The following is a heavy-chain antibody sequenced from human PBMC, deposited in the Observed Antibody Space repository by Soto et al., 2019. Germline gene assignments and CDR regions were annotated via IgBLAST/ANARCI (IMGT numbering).Heavy chain of an antibody. CDR2: ISSSDINI. D-gene: IGHD4-17*01. V-gene: IGHV3-48*01. Sequence: EVQLVESGGGLIQPGGSLRLSCAASGFTFSSYSMNWVRQAPGKGLEWISYISSSDINIYYADSVKGRFTISRDIAKNSLYMQMNSLRAEDTAVYYGASDYGDYVPRNDYWGPGTQLTVSS. J-gene: IGHJ4*02. CDR3: ASDYGDYVPRNDY. CDR1: GFTFSSYS.